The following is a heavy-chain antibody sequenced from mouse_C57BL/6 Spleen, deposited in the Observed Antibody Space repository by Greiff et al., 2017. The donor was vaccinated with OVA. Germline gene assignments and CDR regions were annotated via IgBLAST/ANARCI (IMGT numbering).Heavy chain of an antibody. J-gene: IGHJ3*01. D-gene: IGHD1-1*01. Sequence: QVQLQQPGAELVRPGASVTLSCKASGYTFTDYEMHWVKQTPVHGLEWIGAIDPETGGTAYNQKFKGKAILTADKSSSTAYMELRSLTSEDSAVYYCTRVYYYGSSYGFAYWGQGTLVTVSA. CDR1: GYTFTDYE. V-gene: IGHV1-15*01. CDR3: TRVYYYGSSYGFAY. CDR2: IDPETGGT.